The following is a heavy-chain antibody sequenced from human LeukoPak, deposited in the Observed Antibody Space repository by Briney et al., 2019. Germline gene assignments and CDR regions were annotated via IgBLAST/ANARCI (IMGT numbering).Heavy chain of an antibody. Sequence: QSWGSLRLSCAASGFTFSNSGMHWVRQAPGKGLEWVAVIWYDGSNEYYADAVKGRFIISRDNSKNTVHLQMNSLRVEDTSVYYCAREISMFVNAFDLWGQGTLVAVSS. D-gene: IGHD3-10*02. V-gene: IGHV3-33*01. CDR1: GFTFSNSG. CDR2: IWYDGSNE. J-gene: IGHJ3*01. CDR3: AREISMFVNAFDL.